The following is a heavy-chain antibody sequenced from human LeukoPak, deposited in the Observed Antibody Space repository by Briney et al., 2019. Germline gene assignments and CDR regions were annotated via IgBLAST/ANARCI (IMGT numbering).Heavy chain of an antibody. D-gene: IGHD6-19*01. CDR2: IFSSDGST. CDR1: GFTFSSYA. J-gene: IGHJ4*02. Sequence: AGGSLRLSCTASGFTFSSYAMNWVRQAPGKGLEWVSSIFSSDGSTYYANSVKGRFTISRDNSKNTLYLQMNSLRAEDTAIYYCAKADGSAWYRGDYWGQGTLVTVSS. V-gene: IGHV3-23*01. CDR3: AKADGSAWYRGDY.